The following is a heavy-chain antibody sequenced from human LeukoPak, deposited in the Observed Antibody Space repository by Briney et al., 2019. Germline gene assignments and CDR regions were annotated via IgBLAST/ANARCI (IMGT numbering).Heavy chain of an antibody. CDR1: GDSSRSYY. Sequence: PSEPLSLTCTVSGDSSRSYYWSWIRQPPGKGLEWIGYIYDSGSSKYNPSLKRRVTMSVDTSKNQFSLRLSAVTAADTAVYYCARAPYSSAWVDSWGQGTLVTVSS. CDR3: ARAPYSSAWVDS. J-gene: IGHJ4*02. CDR2: IYDSGSS. V-gene: IGHV4-59*01. D-gene: IGHD6-19*01.